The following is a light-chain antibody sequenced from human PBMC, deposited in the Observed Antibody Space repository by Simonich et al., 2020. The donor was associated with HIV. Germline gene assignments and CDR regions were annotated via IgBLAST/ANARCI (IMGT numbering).Light chain of an antibody. V-gene: IGKV3-15*01. Sequence: EIVMTQSPVTLSVSPGERVTLPCRASQSISSNLAWYQQKPGQAPRLLIYGASTRATGIPARFSASGSGTEFTLTITSLQSEDFAVYYCQQYKYWYTFGQGTKLEIK. J-gene: IGKJ2*01. CDR1: QSISSN. CDR2: GAS. CDR3: QQYKYWYT.